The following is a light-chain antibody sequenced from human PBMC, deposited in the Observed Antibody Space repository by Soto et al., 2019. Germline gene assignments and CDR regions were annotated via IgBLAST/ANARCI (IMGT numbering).Light chain of an antibody. J-gene: IGKJ1*01. CDR3: QQYNSYRA. Sequence: EIQMTQSASTLSASVGDRVTITCRASQSISSWLAWHQQKPGKAPKLLISKASTLQSGVPSRFSGSGSGTEFTLTISSLQPDDFATYYCQQYNSYRAFGQGTKVDIK. CDR2: KAS. V-gene: IGKV1-5*03. CDR1: QSISSW.